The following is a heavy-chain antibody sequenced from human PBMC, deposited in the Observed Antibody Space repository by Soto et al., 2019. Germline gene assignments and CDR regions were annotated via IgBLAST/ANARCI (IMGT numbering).Heavy chain of an antibody. CDR3: ARGDVVSSSYNWFDP. Sequence: ASVKVSCKASGYTFTGYYMHWVRQAPGQGLEWMGWINPNSGGTNYAQKFQGWVTMTRDTSTSTAYMELSRLRSDDTAVYYCARGDVVSSSYNWFDPWGQGTLVTVSS. V-gene: IGHV1-2*04. CDR1: GYTFTGYY. D-gene: IGHD6-6*01. CDR2: INPNSGGT. J-gene: IGHJ5*02.